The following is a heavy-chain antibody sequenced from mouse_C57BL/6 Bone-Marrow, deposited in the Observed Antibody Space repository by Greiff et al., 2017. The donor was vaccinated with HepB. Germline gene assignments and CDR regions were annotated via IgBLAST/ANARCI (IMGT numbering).Heavy chain of an antibody. CDR2: INPSSGYT. CDR1: GYTFTSYT. V-gene: IGHV1-4*01. Sequence: VKLMESGAELARPGASVKMSCKASGYTFTSYTMHWVKQRPGQGLEWIGYINPSSGYTKYNQKFKDKATLTADKSSSTAYMQLSSLTSEDSAVYYCARWGYSNWFAYWGQGTLVTVSA. D-gene: IGHD2-5*01. J-gene: IGHJ3*01. CDR3: ARWGYSNWFAY.